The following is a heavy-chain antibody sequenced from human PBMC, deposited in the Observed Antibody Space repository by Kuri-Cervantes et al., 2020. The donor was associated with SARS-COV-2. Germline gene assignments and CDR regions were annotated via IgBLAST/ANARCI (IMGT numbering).Heavy chain of an antibody. V-gene: IGHV3-66*02. J-gene: IGHJ6*03. CDR2: IYSGGST. D-gene: IGHD3-22*01. CDR1: GFTVSSNY. CDR3: ARGFYYDSSGPAGGVDYMDV. Sequence: GGSLRLSCAASGFTVSSNYMSWVRQAPGKGLEWVSVIYSGGSTYYADSVKGRFTISRDNSKNTLYLQMNSLRAEDTAVYYCARGFYYDSSGPAGGVDYMDVWGKGTTVTVSS.